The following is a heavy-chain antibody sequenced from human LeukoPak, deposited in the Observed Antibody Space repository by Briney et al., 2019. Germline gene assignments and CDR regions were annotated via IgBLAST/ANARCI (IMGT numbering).Heavy chain of an antibody. J-gene: IGHJ3*02. V-gene: IGHV4-34*01. CDR3: ARVKRRLLDAFDI. CDR1: GGSFSGYY. CDR2: INHSGST. D-gene: IGHD6-25*01. Sequence: PSETLSLTCAVYGGSFSGYYWSWIRQPPGKGLEWIGEINHSGSTNYNPSLKSRVTISVDTSKNQFSLKLSSVTAADTAVYYCARVKRRLLDAFDIWGQGTMVTVSS.